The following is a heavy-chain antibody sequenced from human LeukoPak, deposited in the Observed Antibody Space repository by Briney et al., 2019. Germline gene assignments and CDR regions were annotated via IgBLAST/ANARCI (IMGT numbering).Heavy chain of an antibody. CDR3: ESTPITMVRGLAFDI. Sequence: SETLSLTCTVSGGSISSYYWSWIRQPPGKGLEWIGYIYYSGSTNYNPSLKSRVTISVGTSKNQFSLKLSSVTAADTAVYYCESTPITMVRGLAFDIWGQGTMVTVSS. CDR1: GGSISSYY. CDR2: IYYSGST. D-gene: IGHD3-10*01. V-gene: IGHV4-59*08. J-gene: IGHJ3*02.